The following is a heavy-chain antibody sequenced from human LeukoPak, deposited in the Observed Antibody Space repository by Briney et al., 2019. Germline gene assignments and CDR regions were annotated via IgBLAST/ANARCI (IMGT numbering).Heavy chain of an antibody. D-gene: IGHD5-12*01. CDR2: INPNSGGT. V-gene: IGHV1-2*02. CDR1: GYTFIGYY. Sequence: ASVKVSCKASGYTFIGYYMHWVRQAPGQGLEWIGWINPNSGGTKSAQKFQGRVTLTRDTSITTASMELSRLKSDDTAVYYCARAYTGFEAFDYWGQGTLVTVSS. J-gene: IGHJ4*02. CDR3: ARAYTGFEAFDY.